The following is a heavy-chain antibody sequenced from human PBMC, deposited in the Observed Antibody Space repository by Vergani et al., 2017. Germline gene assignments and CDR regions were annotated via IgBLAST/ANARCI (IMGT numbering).Heavy chain of an antibody. CDR2: ISSSSSTR. J-gene: IGHJ6*03. CDR3: ARVPYCSSTSCYTSSHYYYYYMDV. V-gene: IGHV3-48*01. Sequence: EVQLVESGGGLVQPGGSLRLSCAASGFTFSSYSMNWVRQAPGKGLEWVSYISSSSSTRYYADSVKGRFTISRDNAKNSLYLQMNSLRAEDTAVYYCARVPYCSSTSCYTSSHYYYYYMDVWGKGTTVTVSS. CDR1: GFTFSSYS. D-gene: IGHD2-2*02.